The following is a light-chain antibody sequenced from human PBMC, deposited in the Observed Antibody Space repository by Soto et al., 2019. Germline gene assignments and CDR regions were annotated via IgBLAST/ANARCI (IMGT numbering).Light chain of an antibody. CDR3: GTWDSNLRAVV. J-gene: IGLJ2*01. CDR1: SSNIGNNE. CDR2: DNK. V-gene: IGLV1-51*01. Sequence: QSVLTQPPSVSAAPGQTVTISCSGSSSNIGNNEISWYQQLPGTAPQLLMFDNKRRPSGIPYRFSGSKSGTSATLDITGLQTGDEADYYCGTWDSNLRAVVFGAGTKVTVL.